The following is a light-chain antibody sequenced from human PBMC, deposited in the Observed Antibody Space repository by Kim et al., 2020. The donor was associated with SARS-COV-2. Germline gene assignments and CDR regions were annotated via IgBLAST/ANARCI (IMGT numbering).Light chain of an antibody. CDR2: SAS. V-gene: IGKV1-39*01. CDR3: QQCYSVPLT. Sequence: DIQMTQSPSSLSASVGDSVTITCRASQSMSSFLTWYQQKPGKAPKVLIYSASTLQSGVPSRFSGSGSGKDFTLTISSLQPEDFATYYCQQCYSVPLTFGGGTKVDIK. J-gene: IGKJ4*01. CDR1: QSMSSF.